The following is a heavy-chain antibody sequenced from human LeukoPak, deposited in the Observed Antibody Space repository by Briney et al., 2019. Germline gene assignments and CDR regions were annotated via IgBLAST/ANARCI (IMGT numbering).Heavy chain of an antibody. V-gene: IGHV3-11*03. D-gene: IGHD3-22*01. J-gene: IGHJ4*02. CDR2: ISSSISYT. CDR3: ASGSGYMP. CDR1: GFTFSDYQ. Sequence: PGGTLRLSCAASGFTFSDYQMSWIRQAPGKGLEWVSYISSSISYTYYADSVKGRFTISRDNAKNSLYLQMNSLRAEDTAVYYCASGSGYMPGGQGTLVTVSS.